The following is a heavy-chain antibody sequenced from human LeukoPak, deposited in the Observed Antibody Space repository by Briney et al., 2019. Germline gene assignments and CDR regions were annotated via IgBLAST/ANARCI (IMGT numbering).Heavy chain of an antibody. CDR3: ARGLNRYNYDSSGYFDY. Sequence: SETLSLTCTVSGGSISSGGYYWSWIRQHPGKGLEWIGYIYYSGSTYYNPSLKSRVTISVDTSKNQFSLKLSSVTAADTAVYYCARGLNRYNYDSSGYFDYWGQGTLVTVSS. CDR1: GGSISSGGYY. J-gene: IGHJ4*02. CDR2: IYYSGST. V-gene: IGHV4-31*03. D-gene: IGHD3-22*01.